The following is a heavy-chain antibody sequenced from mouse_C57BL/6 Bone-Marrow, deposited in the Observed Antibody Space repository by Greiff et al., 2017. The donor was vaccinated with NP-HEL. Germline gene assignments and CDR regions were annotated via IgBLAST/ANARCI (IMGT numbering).Heavy chain of an antibody. CDR3: VSLIYYGNYAWFAY. D-gene: IGHD2-1*01. Sequence: EVKLQESGGGLVQPKGSLKLSCAASGFTFNTYAMHWVRQAPGKGLEWVARIRSKSSNYATYYADSVKDRFTISRDDSQSMLYLQMNNLKTEDTAMYYCVSLIYYGNYAWFAYWGQGTLVTVSA. V-gene: IGHV10-3*01. CDR1: GFTFNTYA. CDR2: IRSKSSNYAT. J-gene: IGHJ3*01.